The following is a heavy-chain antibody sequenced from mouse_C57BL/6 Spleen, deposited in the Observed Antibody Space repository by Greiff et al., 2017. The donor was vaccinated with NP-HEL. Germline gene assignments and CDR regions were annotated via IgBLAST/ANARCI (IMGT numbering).Heavy chain of an antibody. J-gene: IGHJ1*03. Sequence: EVQLQESGPGMVKPSQSLSLTCTVTGYSITSGYDWHWIRHFPGNKLEWMGYISYSGSTNYNPSLKSRISITHDTSKNHFFLKLNSVTTEDTATYYCARRRYDYDGYFDVWGTGTTVTVSS. CDR3: ARRRYDYDGYFDV. V-gene: IGHV3-1*01. CDR1: GYSITSGYD. CDR2: ISYSGST. D-gene: IGHD2-4*01.